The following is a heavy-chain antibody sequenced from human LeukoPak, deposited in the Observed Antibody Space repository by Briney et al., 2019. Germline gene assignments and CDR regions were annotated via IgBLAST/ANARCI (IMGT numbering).Heavy chain of an antibody. CDR2: VYYTGST. CDR1: GGSISNYY. V-gene: IGHV4-59*12. CDR3: ASTSDLSLGG. D-gene: IGHD3-16*01. J-gene: IGHJ4*02. Sequence: SETLSLTCTVSGGSISNYYWSWIRQSPGKGLEWIGYVYYTGSTNYNPSLKSRVTISVDTSKNQFSLKLSSVTAADTAVYYCASTSDLSLGGWGQGTLVTVSS.